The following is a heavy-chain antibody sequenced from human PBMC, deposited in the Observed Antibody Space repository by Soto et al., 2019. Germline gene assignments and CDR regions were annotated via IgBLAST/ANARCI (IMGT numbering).Heavy chain of an antibody. V-gene: IGHV4-30-4*01. CDR1: GGSISSGDYY. CDR2: IYYSGST. Sequence: PSETLSLTCTVSGGSISSGDYYWSWIRQPPGKGLEWIGYIYYSGSTYYNPSLKSRVTISVDTSKNQFSLKLSPVTAADTAVYHCARDLYLRYWFDPWGQGTLVTVSS. J-gene: IGHJ5*02. D-gene: IGHD3-16*02. CDR3: ARDLYLRYWFDP.